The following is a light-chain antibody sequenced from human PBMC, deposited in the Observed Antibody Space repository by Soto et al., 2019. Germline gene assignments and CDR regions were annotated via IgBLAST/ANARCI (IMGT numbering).Light chain of an antibody. Sequence: DFQMTPSPSTLSASVGDRVTITCRASQSISSWLAWYQQKPGKAPKLLIYDASSLESGVPSRFSGSGSGTEFTLTISSLQPDDFATYYCQQYNSYWTFGQGTKVDIK. CDR3: QQYNSYWT. J-gene: IGKJ1*01. CDR1: QSISSW. V-gene: IGKV1-5*01. CDR2: DAS.